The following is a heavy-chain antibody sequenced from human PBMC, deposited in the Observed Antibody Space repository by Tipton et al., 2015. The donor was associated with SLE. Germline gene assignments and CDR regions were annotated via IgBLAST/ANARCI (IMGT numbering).Heavy chain of an antibody. CDR3: AKGSPCGVDCYSYFDY. V-gene: IGHV3-23*01. CDR2: ISGSGGAT. D-gene: IGHD2-21*01. J-gene: IGHJ4*02. Sequence: SLRLSCSTSGFTFSSYAMSWVRQAPGKGLEWVSAISGSGGATYYADSVKGRFTISRDNSKDTLHLQMNSLRAEDTAVYYCAKGSPCGVDCYSYFDYWGQGTLVTVSS. CDR1: GFTFSSYA.